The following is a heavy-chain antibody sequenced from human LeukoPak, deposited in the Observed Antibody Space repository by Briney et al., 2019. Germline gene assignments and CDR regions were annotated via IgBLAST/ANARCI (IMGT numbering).Heavy chain of an antibody. V-gene: IGHV4-61*02. J-gene: IGHJ5*02. CDR3: ARGPYCSGGSCYSDNWFDP. Sequence: SQTLSLTCTVSGGSISSGSYYWSWIRQPAGKGLEWIGRIYTSGSTNYNPSLKSRVTISVDTSKNQFSLKLNSVTAADTAMYYCARGPYCSGGSCYSDNWFDPWGQGTLVTV. CDR2: IYTSGST. D-gene: IGHD2-15*01. CDR1: GGSISSGSYY.